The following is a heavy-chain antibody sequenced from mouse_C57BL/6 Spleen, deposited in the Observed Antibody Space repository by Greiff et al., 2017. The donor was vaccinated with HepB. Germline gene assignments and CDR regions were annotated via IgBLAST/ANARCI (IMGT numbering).Heavy chain of an antibody. CDR1: GYTFTDYY. V-gene: IGHV1-26*01. CDR3: ARGGIYYDYDGYFDV. CDR2: INPNNGGT. D-gene: IGHD2-4*01. J-gene: IGHJ1*03. Sequence: EVQVVESGPELVKPGASVKISCKASGYTFTDYYMNWVKQSHGKSLEWIGDINPNNGGTSYNQKFKGKATLTVDKSSSTAYMELRSLTSEDSAVYYCARGGIYYDYDGYFDVWGTGTTVTVSS.